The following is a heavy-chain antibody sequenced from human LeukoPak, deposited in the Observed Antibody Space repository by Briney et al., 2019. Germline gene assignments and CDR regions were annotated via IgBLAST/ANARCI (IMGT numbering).Heavy chain of an antibody. CDR1: GFTFSSYG. J-gene: IGHJ3*02. D-gene: IGHD2-2*01. CDR2: IRYDGSNK. Sequence: GGSLRLSCAASGFTFSSYGMHWVRQAPGKGLEWVEFIRYDGSNKYYADSVKGRFTISRDNSKNTLYLQMNSLRAEDTAVYYCAKIRSNLGYCSSTSCRGDAFDIWGQGTMVTVSS. V-gene: IGHV3-30*02. CDR3: AKIRSNLGYCSSTSCRGDAFDI.